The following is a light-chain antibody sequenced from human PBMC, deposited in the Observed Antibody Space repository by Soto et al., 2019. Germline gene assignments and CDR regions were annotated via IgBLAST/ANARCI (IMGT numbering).Light chain of an antibody. V-gene: IGKV3-20*01. CDR1: QSVSSSY. J-gene: IGKJ1*01. CDR2: GAS. CDR3: QQYGSSPVT. Sequence: EIVLTQSAATPSLSPGERATLSCRASQSVSSSYLAWYQQKPGQAPRLLIYGASTRATGIPDRFSGSGSGTDFTLTISRLEPEDFAVYYCQQYGSSPVTFGQGTKVDIK.